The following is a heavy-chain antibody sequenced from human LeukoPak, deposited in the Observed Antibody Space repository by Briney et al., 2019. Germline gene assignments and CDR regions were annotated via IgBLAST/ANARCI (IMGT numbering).Heavy chain of an antibody. D-gene: IGHD2-21*01. CDR3: ARRLDFDY. J-gene: IGHJ4*02. V-gene: IGHV3-30-3*01. Sequence: GESLRLSCAASGFTFSGYPIHWVRQAPGKGLEWVAVISYDGSNKYYADSVKGRFTISRDNAKNTLYLQMNSLRAEDTAVYYCARRLDFDYWGQGTLVTVSS. CDR1: GFTFSGYP. CDR2: ISYDGSNK.